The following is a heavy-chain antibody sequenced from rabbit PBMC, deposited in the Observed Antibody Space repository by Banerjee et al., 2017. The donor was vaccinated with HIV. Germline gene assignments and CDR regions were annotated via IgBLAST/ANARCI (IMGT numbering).Heavy chain of an antibody. CDR2: IDSSSIT. V-gene: IGHV1S45*01. Sequence: QEQLEESGGDLVKPGASLTLTCTTSGFSLSSSYYMCWVRQAPGKGLEWIGCIDSSSITWYASWVNGRFTISKTSSTTVALQMTSLTAADTATYFCARDLAGVIGWNFGLWGQGTLVTVS. CDR1: GFSLSSSYY. D-gene: IGHD4-1*01. J-gene: IGHJ4*01. CDR3: ARDLAGVIGWNFGL.